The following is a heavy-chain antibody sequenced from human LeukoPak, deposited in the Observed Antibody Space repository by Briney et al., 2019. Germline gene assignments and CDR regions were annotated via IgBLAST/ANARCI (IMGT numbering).Heavy chain of an antibody. CDR2: IYYSGST. J-gene: IGHJ4*02. CDR1: GGSISSYY. V-gene: IGHV4-59*01. Sequence: TTSETLSLTCTVSGGSISSYYWSWIRQPPGKGLEWIGYIYYSGSTNYNPSLKSRVTISVDTSKNQFSLKLSSVTAADTAVYYCARSQPFTTYDYWGQGTLVTVSS. D-gene: IGHD3-3*01. CDR3: ARSQPFTTYDY.